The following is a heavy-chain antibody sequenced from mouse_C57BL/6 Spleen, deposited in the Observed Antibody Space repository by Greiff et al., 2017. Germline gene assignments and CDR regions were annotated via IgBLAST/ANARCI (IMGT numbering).Heavy chain of an antibody. CDR3: ARSGGFGSSPHAMDY. CDR1: GYTFTSYW. V-gene: IGHV1-69*01. J-gene: IGHJ4*01. Sequence: QVQLQQPGAELVMPGASVKLSCKASGYTFTSYWMHWVKQRPGQGLEWIGEIDPSDSYTNYNQKFKGKSPLTVDKSSSTAYMQLSSLTSEGSAVYYCARSGGFGSSPHAMDYWGKGTAVTVSS. D-gene: IGHD1-1*01. CDR2: IDPSDSYT.